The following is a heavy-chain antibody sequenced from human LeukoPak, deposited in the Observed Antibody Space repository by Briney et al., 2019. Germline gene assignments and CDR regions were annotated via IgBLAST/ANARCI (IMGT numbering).Heavy chain of an antibody. V-gene: IGHV1-18*01. CDR1: GYTFSSYG. Sequence: ASVKVSCEASGYTFSSYGISWVRQASGRGLEWMGWITPYNGNTNYAQNFHGRVTMTTDTSTSTAYMELRSLRSDDTAVYYCARSLDAGNPPESGYWGQGTLVTVSS. D-gene: IGHD4-23*01. CDR2: ITPYNGNT. CDR3: ARSLDAGNPPESGY. J-gene: IGHJ4*02.